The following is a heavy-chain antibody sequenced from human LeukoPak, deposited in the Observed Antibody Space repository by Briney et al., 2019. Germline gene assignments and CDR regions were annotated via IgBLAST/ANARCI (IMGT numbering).Heavy chain of an antibody. CDR2: ISSSSSYI. V-gene: IGHV3-21*01. CDR1: EFTFSSYS. CDR3: ADDPLRGCSYGGGY. J-gene: IGHJ4*02. Sequence: GGSLRLSCAASEFTFSSYSMNWVRQAPGKGLEWVSSISSSSSYIYYADSVKGRFTISRDNAKNSLYLQMNSLRAEDTAVYYCADDPLRGCSYGGGYWGQGTLVTVSS. D-gene: IGHD5-18*01.